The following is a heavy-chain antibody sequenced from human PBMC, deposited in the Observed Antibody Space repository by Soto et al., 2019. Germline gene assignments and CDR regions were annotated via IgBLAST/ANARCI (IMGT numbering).Heavy chain of an antibody. CDR3: ARDRYYDFWSGHIFATDAFDI. Sequence: QVQLVESGGGVVQPGRSLRLSCAASGFTFSSYGMHWVRQAPGKGLEWGAVIWYDGSNKYYADSVKGRFTISRDNSKNTLYLQMKSLRAEDTAVYYSARDRYYDFWSGHIFATDAFDIWGQGTMVTVSS. D-gene: IGHD3-3*01. V-gene: IGHV3-33*01. CDR1: GFTFSSYG. CDR2: IWYDGSNK. J-gene: IGHJ3*02.